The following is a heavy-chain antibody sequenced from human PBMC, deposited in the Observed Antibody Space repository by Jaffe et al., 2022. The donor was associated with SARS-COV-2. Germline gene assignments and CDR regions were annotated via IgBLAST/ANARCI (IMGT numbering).Heavy chain of an antibody. V-gene: IGHV3-23*04. J-gene: IGHJ6*03. Sequence: EVQLVESGGGLVQPGGSLRLSCAASGFTFSSYAMTWVRQAPGKGLEWVSAISGSGSSTYYADSVKGRFTISRDNSKNTLYLQMNSLRAEDTAAYYCAKVRNYDILTGYFPHYYYHYMDVWGKGTTVTVSS. D-gene: IGHD3-9*01. CDR3: AKVRNYDILTGYFPHYYYHYMDV. CDR2: ISGSGSST. CDR1: GFTFSSYA.